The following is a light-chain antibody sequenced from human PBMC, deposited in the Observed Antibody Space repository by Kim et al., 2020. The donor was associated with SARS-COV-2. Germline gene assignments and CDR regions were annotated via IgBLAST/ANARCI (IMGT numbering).Light chain of an antibody. Sequence: GERATLSCRASQSVASNNYLAWYQQKPGQAPRLLIYGASSRATGIPDRFSGSGSGTDFTLTISSLQSEDFAVYYCQQYNNWPPLTFGPGTKVDIK. CDR2: GAS. CDR1: QSVASN. J-gene: IGKJ3*01. V-gene: IGKV3D-15*01. CDR3: QQYNNWPPLT.